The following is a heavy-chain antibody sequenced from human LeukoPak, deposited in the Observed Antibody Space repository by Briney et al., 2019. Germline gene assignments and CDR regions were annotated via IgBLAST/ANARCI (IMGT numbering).Heavy chain of an antibody. V-gene: IGHV3-23*01. Sequence: PGGCLRLSCAASGFTFTDYAMSWVRQAPGAGLEWVSAISGIANAIFYASSVKGRFTISRDNSKNTLSLQMTSLRAEDTAVYYCVRHLATSGYYPLDYWGQGGLVTVSS. CDR3: VRHLATSGYYPLDY. CDR1: GFTFTDYA. J-gene: IGHJ4*02. CDR2: ISGIANAI. D-gene: IGHD2-15*01.